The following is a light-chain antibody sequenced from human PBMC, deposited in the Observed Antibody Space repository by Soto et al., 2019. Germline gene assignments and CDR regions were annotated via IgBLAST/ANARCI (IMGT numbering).Light chain of an antibody. Sequence: QSVLTQPPSVSAAPGQKVTISCSGGSSNIGDNYVSWYQQVPGTAPKLLIYDNNKRPSGIPDRFSGSESGTSATLGITGLQTGDEAVYYCGTWNSSLSCLIFGGGTKLTVL. CDR3: GTWNSSLSCLI. CDR2: DNN. V-gene: IGLV1-51*01. J-gene: IGLJ2*01. CDR1: SSNIGDNY.